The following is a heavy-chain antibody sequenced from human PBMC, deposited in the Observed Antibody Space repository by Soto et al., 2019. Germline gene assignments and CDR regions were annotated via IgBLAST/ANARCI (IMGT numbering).Heavy chain of an antibody. CDR3: AREDYDILTCYYPTFDF. CDR1: GYTFTSYG. CDR2: ISAYNGNT. D-gene: IGHD3-9*01. J-gene: IGHJ4*02. V-gene: IGHV1-18*01. Sequence: ASVKVSCKASGYTFTSYGISWVRQAPGQGLEWMGWISAYNGNTNYAQKLQGRVTMTTYTSTRTAYMELRSLRSDDTAVYSCAREDYDILTCYYPTFDFWGQGTLVTVSS.